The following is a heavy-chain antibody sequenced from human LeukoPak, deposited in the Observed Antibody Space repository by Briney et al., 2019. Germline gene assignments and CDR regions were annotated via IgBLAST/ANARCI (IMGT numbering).Heavy chain of an antibody. D-gene: IGHD3-16*02. CDR3: ARERDIYDYVWGSYRYISWFDP. CDR1: GFTFSSYW. Sequence: GGSLRLSCAASGFTFSSYWMSWVRQAPGKGLEWVANIKQDGSEKYYVDSVKGRFTISRDNAKNSLYLQMNSLRAEDTAVYYCARERDIYDYVWGSYRYISWFDPWGQGTLVTVSS. V-gene: IGHV3-7*01. CDR2: IKQDGSEK. J-gene: IGHJ5*02.